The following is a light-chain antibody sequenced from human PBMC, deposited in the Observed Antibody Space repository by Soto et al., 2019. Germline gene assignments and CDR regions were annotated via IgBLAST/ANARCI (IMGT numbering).Light chain of an antibody. CDR3: QQSYSTPLT. V-gene: IGKV1-39*01. CDR2: AAS. J-gene: IGKJ4*01. Sequence: DIQMTQSPSSLSAFVGDRITITCRASQTISNLLNWYQQKPGKAPKLLIYAASSLQSGVPSRFSGSESGTDFTLTIASLQPEDFATYYCQQSYSTPLTFGGGTKVEIK. CDR1: QTISNL.